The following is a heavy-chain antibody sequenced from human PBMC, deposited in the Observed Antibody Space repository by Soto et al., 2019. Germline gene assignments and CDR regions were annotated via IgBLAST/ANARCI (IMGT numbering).Heavy chain of an antibody. D-gene: IGHD1-26*01. CDR2: ISYDGSNE. J-gene: IGHJ4*02. Sequence: QVQLVESGGSVVQPGRSLRLSCAASGFTFTSYGMHWVRQTPGKGLEWVAGISYDGSNEYYADSVKGRFTISRDNSKNTLYLQTDSLKTEDTAVYYCAKWEDRGYGFAFDYWGQGTLVTVSS. CDR3: AKWEDRGYGFAFDY. V-gene: IGHV3-30*18. CDR1: GFTFTSYG.